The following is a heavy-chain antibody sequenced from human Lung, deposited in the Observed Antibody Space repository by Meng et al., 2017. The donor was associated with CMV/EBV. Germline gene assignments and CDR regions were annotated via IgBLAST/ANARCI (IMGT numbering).Heavy chain of an antibody. J-gene: IGHJ3*02. CDR2: IRYDGSNK. CDR1: GFTFSSYG. CDR3: AKDVGSSGYYYGDAFDI. V-gene: IGHV3-30*02. Sequence: GGSXRLXXAASGFTFSSYGMHWVRQAPGKGLEWVAFIRYDGSNKYYADSVKGRFTISRDNSKNTLYLQMNSLRAEDTAVYYCAKDVGSSGYYYGDAFDIWGQGTXVTVSS. D-gene: IGHD3-22*01.